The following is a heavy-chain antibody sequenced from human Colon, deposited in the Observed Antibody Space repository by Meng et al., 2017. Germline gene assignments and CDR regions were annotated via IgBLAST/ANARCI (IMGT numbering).Heavy chain of an antibody. CDR3: ARDRVPGRY. Sequence: QVRLQESGPGLVRPSETLSFTCTVSGGSVSSGTYYWSWIRQPPGKGLEWIGCIYYSGTTNYNPSIKSRVTISVDTSKNQFSLKLSSVTPADTAVYFCARDRVPGRYWGQGTLVTVSS. CDR2: IYYSGTT. V-gene: IGHV4-61*01. J-gene: IGHJ4*02. CDR1: GGSVSSGTYY. D-gene: IGHD1-14*01.